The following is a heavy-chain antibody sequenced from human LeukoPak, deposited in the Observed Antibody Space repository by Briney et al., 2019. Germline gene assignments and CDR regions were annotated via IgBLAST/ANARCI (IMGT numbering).Heavy chain of an antibody. CDR3: ARAGVGYSYGYSYYYYAMDV. J-gene: IGHJ6*02. CDR2: IKKDGSEK. Sequence: GGSLRLSCAASGFSLSTYWMTWVRQAPGKGLEWVANIKKDGSEKYYVDSVKGRFTMSRDNVQNLVYLQMNSLRAEDTAVYYCARAGVGYSYGYSYYYYAMDVWGQGITVTVSS. CDR1: GFSLSTYW. D-gene: IGHD5-18*01. V-gene: IGHV3-7*04.